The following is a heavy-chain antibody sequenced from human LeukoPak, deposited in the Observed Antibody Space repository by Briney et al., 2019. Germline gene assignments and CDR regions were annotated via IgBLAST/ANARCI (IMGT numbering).Heavy chain of an antibody. J-gene: IGHJ4*02. D-gene: IGHD1-26*01. Sequence: GGSLRLSCAASGFTFSSYWMHWVRQAPGKGLVWVSRINSDGSSTSYADSVKGRFTISRDNSKNTLYLQMNSLRAEDTAVYYCARDILGGAHRDWGQGTLVTVSS. CDR2: INSDGSST. V-gene: IGHV3-74*01. CDR1: GFTFSSYW. CDR3: ARDILGGAHRD.